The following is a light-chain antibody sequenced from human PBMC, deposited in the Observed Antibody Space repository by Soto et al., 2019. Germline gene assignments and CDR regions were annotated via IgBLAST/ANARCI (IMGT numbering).Light chain of an antibody. J-gene: IGKJ2*01. CDR3: MQALQTPYT. V-gene: IGKV2-28*01. Sequence: DIVMTQSPLSLPVTPGEPASISCRSSQSLLHRNGYNYLDWYLQKPGQSPQLLIYLGSNRASGVPDRFSGSGSGTDFTLKINRVDTEDVGVYYCMQALQTPYTFGQGTKLEIK. CDR2: LGS. CDR1: QSLLHRNGYNY.